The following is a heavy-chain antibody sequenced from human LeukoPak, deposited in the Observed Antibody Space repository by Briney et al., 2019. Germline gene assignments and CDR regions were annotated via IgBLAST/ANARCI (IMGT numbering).Heavy chain of an antibody. CDR2: ISYDGSNK. J-gene: IGHJ4*02. Sequence: GGSLRLSCATSGFTFSSYGMHWVRQAPGKGLEWVAVISYDGSNKYYADSVEGRFTISRDNSKNTLYLQMNSLRAEDTAVYYCAKDHPTNDYGDYYFDYWGQGTLVTVSS. CDR3: AKDHPTNDYGDYYFDY. CDR1: GFTFSSYG. D-gene: IGHD4-17*01. V-gene: IGHV3-30*18.